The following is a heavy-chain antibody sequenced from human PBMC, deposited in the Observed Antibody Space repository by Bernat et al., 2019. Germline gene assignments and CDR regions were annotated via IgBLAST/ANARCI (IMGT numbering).Heavy chain of an antibody. D-gene: IGHD3-3*01. CDR3: AREVQVYGFWSGYYYYYYYMDV. Sequence: QVQLVQSGAEVKKPGASVKVSCKASGYTFTSYGISWVRQAPGQGLEWMGWISAYNGNTNYAQKLQGRVTMTTDTSTSTAYMELRSLRSDDTAVYYCAREVQVYGFWSGYYYYYYYMDVWGKGTTVTVSS. J-gene: IGHJ6*03. CDR2: ISAYNGNT. V-gene: IGHV1-18*01. CDR1: GYTFTSYG.